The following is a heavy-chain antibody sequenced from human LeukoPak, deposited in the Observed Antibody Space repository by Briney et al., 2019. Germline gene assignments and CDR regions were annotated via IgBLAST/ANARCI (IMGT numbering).Heavy chain of an antibody. CDR3: ARGAPIVVVPAALTYLDY. CDR2: IYPSGST. CDR1: GDSMTDYY. J-gene: IGHJ4*02. V-gene: IGHV4-59*01. Sequence: SETLSLTCTVSGDSMTDYYWNWIRQPPGKGLEYIGYIYPSGSTNYNPSLKGRVTMSVDTSKNHFSLKLISVTAADTAVYYCARGAPIVVVPAALTYLDYWGQGTLVTVSS. D-gene: IGHD2-2*01.